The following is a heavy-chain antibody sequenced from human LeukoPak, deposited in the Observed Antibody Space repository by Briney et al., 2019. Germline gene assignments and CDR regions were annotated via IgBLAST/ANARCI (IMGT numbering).Heavy chain of an antibody. CDR1: GGSFSGYY. D-gene: IGHD6-13*01. Sequence: PSETLSLTCAVYGGSFSGYYWSWIRQPPGRGLEWIGEINHSGSTNYNPSLKSRVTISVDTSKNQFSLRLSSVTAADTAVYYCAREGTHTGSWYHWFDPWGQGTLVTVSS. J-gene: IGHJ5*02. V-gene: IGHV4-34*01. CDR2: INHSGST. CDR3: AREGTHTGSWYHWFDP.